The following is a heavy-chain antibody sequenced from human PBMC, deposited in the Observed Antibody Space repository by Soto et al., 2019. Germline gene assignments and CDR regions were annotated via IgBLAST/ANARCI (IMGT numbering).Heavy chain of an antibody. V-gene: IGHV1-18*01. CDR2: ISAYNGKT. CDR1: GYGFSTSG. CDR3: ARGEGXILTTFFFRGYYYGLDV. J-gene: IGHJ6*01. D-gene: IGHD3-9*01. Sequence: AAVKVSCKASGYGFSTSGIFWVRQAPGQGLEWMGWISAYNGKTDYAQKFQDRVTMTIDTSTTTAYMDLRSLTSDDTAVYFCARGEGXILTTFFFRGYYYGLDVWGQGTSVTVSS.